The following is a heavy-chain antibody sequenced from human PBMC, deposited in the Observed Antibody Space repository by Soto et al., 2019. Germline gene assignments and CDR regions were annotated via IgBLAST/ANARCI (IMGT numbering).Heavy chain of an antibody. CDR3: AKTSGYDILTGYSY. V-gene: IGHV3-30*18. J-gene: IGHJ4*02. D-gene: IGHD3-9*01. CDR2: ISYDGSNK. Sequence: GGSLRLSCAASGFTFSSYGMHWVRQAPGKGLEWAAVISYDGSNKYYADSVKGRFTISRDNSKNTLYLQMNSLRAEDTAVYYCAKTSGYDILTGYSYWGLGTLVTVSS. CDR1: GFTFSSYG.